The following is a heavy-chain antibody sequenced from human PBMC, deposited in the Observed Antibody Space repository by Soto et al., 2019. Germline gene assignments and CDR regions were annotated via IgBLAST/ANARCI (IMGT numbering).Heavy chain of an antibody. Sequence: QVQLQESGPGLVKPSETLSLTCTVSGGSISSYYWSWIRQPPGKGLEWIGYIYYSGSTNYNPSLKSRVTISVDTSKNQFSLKLSSVTAADTAVYHCARDSVSHDFTHYFYGMDVWGQGTTVTVSS. CDR3: ARDSVSHDFTHYFYGMDV. CDR1: GGSISSYY. D-gene: IGHD3-3*01. CDR2: IYYSGST. J-gene: IGHJ6*02. V-gene: IGHV4-59*01.